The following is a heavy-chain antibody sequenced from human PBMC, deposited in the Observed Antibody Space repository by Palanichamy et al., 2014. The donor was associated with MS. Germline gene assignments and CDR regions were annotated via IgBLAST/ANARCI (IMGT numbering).Heavy chain of an antibody. CDR2: ISRGDSDL. CDR1: GFTFSDYT. CDR3: VRDLNWAFDY. D-gene: IGHD7-27*01. J-gene: IGHJ4*02. Sequence: EVQLVEVRGRLGTAWGVPSRLSCEASGFTFSDYTMNWVRQAPGKGLEWLSYISRGDSDLVYADSVKGRFTISRGNAKNSLYLQMNSLRGDDTAVYYCVRDLNWAFDYWGRGTLVTVSS. V-gene: IGHV3-48*01.